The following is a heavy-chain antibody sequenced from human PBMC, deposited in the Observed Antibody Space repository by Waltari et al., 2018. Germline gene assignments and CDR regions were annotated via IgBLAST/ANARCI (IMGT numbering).Heavy chain of an antibody. Sequence: QLQLQESGPRLVRPSAPLSLICRGPGVPITSHRHYWAWIRQSPGQGLEWIGTVSYSGTTYISPSLKSRVSVSRDTSKNQVSLILGSVTAADMAVYYCATYIGASVGTAAFDVWGQGTMVTVSS. CDR3: ATYIGASVGTAAFDV. J-gene: IGHJ3*01. CDR1: GVPITSHRHY. D-gene: IGHD5-12*01. V-gene: IGHV4-39*01. CDR2: VSYSGTT.